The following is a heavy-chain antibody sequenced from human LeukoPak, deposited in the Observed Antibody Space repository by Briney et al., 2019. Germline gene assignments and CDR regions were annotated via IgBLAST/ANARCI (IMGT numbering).Heavy chain of an antibody. CDR1: GFIFSGYS. Sequence: PGGSLRLSCAASGFIFSGYSMNWVRQTPGKGLEWISYIGATGTTKYYVDSVKGRFTISRDNAKSSLFLQMNSLRAEDTAVYYCAREYQGGGYNYFDSWGQGTLVTVSS. CDR3: AREYQGGGYNYFDS. J-gene: IGHJ4*02. D-gene: IGHD5-24*01. V-gene: IGHV3-48*01. CDR2: IGATGTTK.